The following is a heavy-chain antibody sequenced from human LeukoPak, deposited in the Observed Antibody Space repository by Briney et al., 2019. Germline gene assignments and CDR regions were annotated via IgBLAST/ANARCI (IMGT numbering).Heavy chain of an antibody. Sequence: SETLSLTCAVSGGSISSDNWWTWVRQPPGKGLEWIGEIYHSGSTNYNPSLTSRVTISVDKSKNQFSLKLSSVTAADTAVYYCARTDETAPAEDFQHWGQGTLVTVSS. CDR1: GGSISSDNW. CDR3: ARTDETAPAEDFQH. CDR2: IYHSGST. J-gene: IGHJ1*01. D-gene: IGHD2-21*02. V-gene: IGHV4-4*02.